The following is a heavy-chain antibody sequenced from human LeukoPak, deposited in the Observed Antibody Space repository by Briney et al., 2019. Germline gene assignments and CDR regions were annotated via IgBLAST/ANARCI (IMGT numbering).Heavy chain of an antibody. J-gene: IGHJ4*02. CDR3: AKDLLWFGELLSDPDY. Sequence: PGGSLRLSCAASGFTFSSSAMSWVRQAPGKGLEWVSAISNNGGYTYYADSVKGRFTISRDNSKNTLYLQMNSLRAEDTAVYYCAKDLLWFGELLSDPDYWGQGTLVTVSS. CDR2: ISNNGGYT. CDR1: GFTFSSSA. D-gene: IGHD3-10*01. V-gene: IGHV3-23*01.